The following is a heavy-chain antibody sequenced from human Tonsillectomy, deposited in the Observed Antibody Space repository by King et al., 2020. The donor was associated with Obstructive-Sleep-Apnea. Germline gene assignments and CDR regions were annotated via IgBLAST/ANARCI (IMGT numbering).Heavy chain of an antibody. Sequence: VQLVESGGGVVQPGTSLRLSCAASGFRFSNSAMHWVRQAPGKGLEWGAIISFDGSKINYADSVKGRFTISRDNSKNTVYLQMNSLRAEDAALYSCAKDYSSGAYYIDYWGQGTLVTVSS. J-gene: IGHJ4*02. D-gene: IGHD6-19*01. V-gene: IGHV3-30*04. CDR2: ISFDGSKI. CDR1: GFRFSNSA. CDR3: AKDYSSGAYYIDY.